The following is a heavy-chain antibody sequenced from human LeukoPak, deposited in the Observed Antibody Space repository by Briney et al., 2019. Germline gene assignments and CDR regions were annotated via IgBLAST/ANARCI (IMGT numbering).Heavy chain of an antibody. CDR2: ISFSGNAV. D-gene: IGHD5-24*01. Sequence: GGSLRLSCAASGFTLTTYGMTWVRQAPGKGPEWISYISFSGNAVYYADSVKGRFTVSRDTAKNSLYLEMNSLRAEDTAMFYCARVGDGHSVNYLDSWGQGNMVTVSS. CDR3: ARVGDGHSVNYLDS. V-gene: IGHV3-48*01. J-gene: IGHJ4*02. CDR1: GFTLTTYG.